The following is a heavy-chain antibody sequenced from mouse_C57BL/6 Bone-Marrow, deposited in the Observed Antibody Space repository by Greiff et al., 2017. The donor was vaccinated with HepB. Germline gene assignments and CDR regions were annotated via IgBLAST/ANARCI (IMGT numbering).Heavy chain of an antibody. J-gene: IGHJ4*01. CDR1: GFSLTSYG. CDR3: GKGRVITTVVAFYAMDY. V-gene: IGHV2-9*01. Sequence: QVQLKESGPGLVAPSQSLSITCTVSGFSLTSYGVDWVRQPPGKGLEWLGVIWGGGSTNYNSALMSRLSISKDNSKSQVFLKMNSLQTDDTAMYYCGKGRVITTVVAFYAMDYWGQGTSVTVSS. D-gene: IGHD1-1*01. CDR2: IWGGGST.